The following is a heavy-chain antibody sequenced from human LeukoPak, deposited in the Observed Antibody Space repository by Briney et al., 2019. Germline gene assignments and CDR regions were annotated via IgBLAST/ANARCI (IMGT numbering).Heavy chain of an antibody. CDR3: ASQQYGAGTNYHDY. V-gene: IGHV4-61*02. CDR2: ITTSGST. J-gene: IGHJ4*02. CDR1: GGSISSGNYY. Sequence: SQNLSLTCTVSGGSISSGNYYWSWIRQPAGKGLEWIGRITTSGSTNYAPSLKSRVIISIDTSKNQFSLRLSSATAADTAVYYCASQQYGAGTNYHDYWGQGTLVTVSS. D-gene: IGHD3-10*01.